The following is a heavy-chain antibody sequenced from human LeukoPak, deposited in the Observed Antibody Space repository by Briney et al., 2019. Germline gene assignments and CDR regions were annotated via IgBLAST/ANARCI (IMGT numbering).Heavy chain of an antibody. V-gene: IGHV4-30-4*01. D-gene: IGHD6-6*01. Sequence: SETLSLTCTVSGGSISCGDYYWSWIRQPPGKGLKWIGYIFYSGNTYYNPSLKSRVPISVDTSKNRFSLKLSSVTAADTAVYYCARDYSSSSEVYYYGMDVWGQGTTVTVSS. CDR2: IFYSGNT. CDR3: ARDYSSSSEVYYYGMDV. J-gene: IGHJ6*02. CDR1: GGSISCGDYY.